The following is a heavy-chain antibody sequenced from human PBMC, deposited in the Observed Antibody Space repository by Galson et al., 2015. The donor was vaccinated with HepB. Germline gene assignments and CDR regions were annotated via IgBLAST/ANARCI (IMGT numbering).Heavy chain of an antibody. V-gene: IGHV1-3*01. CDR3: ARGGPTGFFFDY. Sequence: SVKVSCKASGYTFTSYAIHWVRQAPGQRLEWLGWINPGNGNTKYSQKFQGRVSITRDTSASTAYMELSSLRSEDTAIYYCARGGPTGFFFDYWGRGTLVTVSS. CDR2: INPGNGNT. J-gene: IGHJ4*02. CDR1: GYTFTSYA.